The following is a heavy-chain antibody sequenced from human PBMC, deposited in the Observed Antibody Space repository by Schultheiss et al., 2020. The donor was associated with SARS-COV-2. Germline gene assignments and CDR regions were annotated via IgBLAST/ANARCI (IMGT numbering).Heavy chain of an antibody. D-gene: IGHD2-8*01. J-gene: IGHJ6*02. CDR1: GFTFSDYY. CDR2: IWYDGSNK. Sequence: GESLKISCAASGFTFSDYYMSWIRQAPGKGLEWVAVIWYDGSNKYYADSVKGRFTISRDNSKNTLYLQMNSLRAEDTAVYYCARDIVLMVYAIWERNYYGMDVWGQGTTVTVSS. CDR3: ARDIVLMVYAIWERNYYGMDV. V-gene: IGHV3-33*08.